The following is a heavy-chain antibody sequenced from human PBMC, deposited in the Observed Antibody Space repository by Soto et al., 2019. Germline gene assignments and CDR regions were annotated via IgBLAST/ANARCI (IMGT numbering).Heavy chain of an antibody. J-gene: IGHJ5*02. Sequence: HLQLQESSPGLVKPSETMSLTCTVSGDSINSTNNYWGWIRQPPGRGLEWIGNIYHNENTYYNPSLKRRVKIAVDTSKNQFSLKLSSVTAADTAVYYCARIPTSGSSEPNWFDPWGQGTLVTVSS. V-gene: IGHV4-39*01. CDR2: IYHNENT. CDR3: ARIPTSGSSEPNWFDP. D-gene: IGHD6-6*01. CDR1: GDSINSTNNY.